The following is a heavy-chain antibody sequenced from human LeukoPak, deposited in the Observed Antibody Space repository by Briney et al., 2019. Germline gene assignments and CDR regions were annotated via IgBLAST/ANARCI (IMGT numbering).Heavy chain of an antibody. V-gene: IGHV1-18*01. CDR2: ISAYNGNR. D-gene: IGHD3-16*01. J-gene: IGHJ4*02. CDR3: ARDYYENGGDLKY. CDR1: GYTFINSG. Sequence: ASVKVSCKTSGYTFINSGISWVRQAPGQGLEWMGWISAYNGNRNSVQKLQGRVTLTTDTSTSTAYMELRSLTYDDTAVYYCARDYYENGGDLKYWRQGTLVTVSS.